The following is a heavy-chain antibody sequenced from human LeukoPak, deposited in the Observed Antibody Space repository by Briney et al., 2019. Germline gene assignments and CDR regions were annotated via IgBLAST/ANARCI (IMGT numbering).Heavy chain of an antibody. D-gene: IGHD3-16*01. V-gene: IGHV3-66*01. CDR2: IYSGGST. CDR3: ARGGAHDAFDI. CDR1: GFTVSSNY. Sequence: GSLRLSCAASGFTVSSNYMSWVRQAPGKGLECVSVIYSGGSTYHADSVKGRFTISRDNSKNTLYLQMNSLRAEDTAVYYCARGGAHDAFDIWGQGTMVTVSS. J-gene: IGHJ3*02.